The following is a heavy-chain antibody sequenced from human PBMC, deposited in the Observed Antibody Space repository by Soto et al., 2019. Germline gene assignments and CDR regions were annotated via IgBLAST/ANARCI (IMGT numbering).Heavy chain of an antibody. CDR1: GGTFSSYA. V-gene: IGHV1-69*06. D-gene: IGHD6-19*01. CDR3: ARVIAVAGTYYYGMDV. Sequence: QVQLVQSGAEVKKPGSSVKVSCKASGGTFSSYAISWVRHAPGQGLEWMGGIIPIFGTANYAQKFQGRVTITADKSTRTAYMELSSLRSEDTAVYYCARVIAVAGTYYYGMDVWGKGTTVTVSS. CDR2: IIPIFGTA. J-gene: IGHJ6*04.